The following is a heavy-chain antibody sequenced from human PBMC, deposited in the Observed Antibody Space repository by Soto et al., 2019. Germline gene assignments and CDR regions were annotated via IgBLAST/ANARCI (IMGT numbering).Heavy chain of an antibody. V-gene: IGHV1-46*01. CDR1: GYTFADYS. J-gene: IGHJ1*01. CDR2: VDPATGAS. Sequence: QVQLVQSVAEVKSPGTSVKVSCQTSGYTFADYSIHWVRQAPGQGLEYMGKVDPATGASDSTQKIQGRVSLTSDASTATVYMELNNLRSEDTAIYYCTRLSRVTFIVKWGQGTLVTVSS. D-gene: IGHD3-16*02. CDR3: TRLSRVTFIVK.